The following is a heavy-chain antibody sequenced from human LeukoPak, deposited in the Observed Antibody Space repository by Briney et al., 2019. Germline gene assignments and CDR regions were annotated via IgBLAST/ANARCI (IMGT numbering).Heavy chain of an antibody. V-gene: IGHV3-53*01. CDR1: GSTVDSNF. J-gene: IGHJ5*02. D-gene: IGHD5-24*01. CDR2: HYSGGST. CDR3: ARQRWLQAGFDP. Sequence: PGGSLRLSCAPSGSTVDSNFMSWVRQAPGKGLEWASIHYSGGSTYYADSVKGRFIISRDDSKNTVYLQMNSLRAEDTAVYYCARQRWLQAGFDPWGQGTLVTVSS.